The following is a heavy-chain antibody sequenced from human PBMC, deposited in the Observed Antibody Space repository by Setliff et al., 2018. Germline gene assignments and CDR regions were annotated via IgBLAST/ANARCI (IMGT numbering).Heavy chain of an antibody. CDR3: ARPRGATPYYYMDV. Sequence: GESLTLSCKGSGYSFTRNWISWVRQMPGKGLEWMGRIDPSDSYTNYSPSFQGHVTISADKSISTAYVQWSNLKASDTAMYYCARPRGATPYYYMDVWGKGTTVTVSS. CDR1: GYSFTRNW. CDR2: IDPSDSYT. D-gene: IGHD1-26*01. V-gene: IGHV5-10-1*01. J-gene: IGHJ6*03.